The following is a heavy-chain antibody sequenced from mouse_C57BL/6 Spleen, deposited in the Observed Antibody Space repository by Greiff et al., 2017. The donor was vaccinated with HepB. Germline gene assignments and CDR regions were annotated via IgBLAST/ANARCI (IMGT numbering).Heavy chain of an antibody. Sequence: QVQLQQPGAELVKPGASVKLSCKASGYTFTSYWMQWVKQRPGQGLEWIGEIDPSDSYTNYNQKFKGKATLTVDTSSSTAYMQLSSLTSEDSAVYYCARSLYYGSSTYYFDYWGQGTTLTVSS. D-gene: IGHD1-1*01. J-gene: IGHJ2*01. V-gene: IGHV1-50*01. CDR3: ARSLYYGSSTYYFDY. CDR1: GYTFTSYW. CDR2: IDPSDSYT.